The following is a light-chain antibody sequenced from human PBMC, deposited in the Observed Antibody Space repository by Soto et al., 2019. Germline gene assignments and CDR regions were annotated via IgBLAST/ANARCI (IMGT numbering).Light chain of an antibody. J-gene: IGKJ2*01. CDR1: QSISNW. CDR2: DAS. V-gene: IGKV1-5*01. Sequence: DIHMTQSPSTLPASVGDRVTITCRASQSISNWLAWYQQKPGKAPNLLIYDASSLQSGVPSRFSGGGIGTEFSLSISSLQPDDFATYYCQQYSTYPYIFGQGTKVDIK. CDR3: QQYSTYPYI.